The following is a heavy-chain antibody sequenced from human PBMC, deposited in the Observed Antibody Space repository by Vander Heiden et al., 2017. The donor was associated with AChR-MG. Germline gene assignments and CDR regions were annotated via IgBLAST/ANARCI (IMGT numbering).Heavy chain of an antibody. CDR3: ARGRRAVAGIRMYNWFDP. Sequence: QVQLQQWGAGLLKPSETLSLTCAVYGGSFSGYYWSWIRQPPGKGLEWIGEINHSGSTNYNPSLKSRVTISVDTSKNQFSLKLSSVTAADTAVYYCARGRRAVAGIRMYNWFDPWGQGTLVTVSS. CDR1: GGSFSGYY. CDR2: INHSGST. J-gene: IGHJ5*02. V-gene: IGHV4-34*01. D-gene: IGHD6-19*01.